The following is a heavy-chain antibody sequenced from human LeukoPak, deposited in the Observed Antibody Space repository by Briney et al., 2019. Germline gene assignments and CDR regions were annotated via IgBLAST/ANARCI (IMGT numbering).Heavy chain of an antibody. CDR1: GGSISSGGYY. CDR2: ISHSGST. J-gene: IGHJ4*02. CDR3: AGSAYSSLWGYYFDY. D-gene: IGHD6-6*01. V-gene: IGHV4-30-2*01. Sequence: SQTLSLTCTVSGGSISSGGYYWSWIRQPPGKGLEWIGYISHSGSTYYNPSLKSRVTISVDRSKNQFSLKLSSVTAADTAVYYCAGSAYSSLWGYYFDYWGQGTLVTVSS.